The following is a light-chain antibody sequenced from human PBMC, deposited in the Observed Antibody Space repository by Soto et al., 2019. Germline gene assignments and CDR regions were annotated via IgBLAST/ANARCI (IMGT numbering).Light chain of an antibody. J-gene: IGKJ1*01. V-gene: IGKV1-5*03. CDR2: RAS. CDR3: QHYSASSPWA. CDR1: RSVDNW. Sequence: DIQMTQSPSTLSASVGDRVIITCRASRSVDNWLAWFQQSPGKAPKVVIYRASGFEPGVPSRFSGSGYGTEFTLTISSLQPDDFATYYCQHYSASSPWAFGQGTKVEIK.